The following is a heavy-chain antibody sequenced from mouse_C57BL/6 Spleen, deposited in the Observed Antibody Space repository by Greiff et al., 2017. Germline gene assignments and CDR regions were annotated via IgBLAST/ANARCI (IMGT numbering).Heavy chain of an antibody. V-gene: IGHV5-4*01. CDR1: GFTFSSYA. D-gene: IGHD1-1*01. Sequence: EVHLVESGGGLVKPGGSLKLSCAASGFTFSSYAMSWVRQTPEKRLEWVATISDGGSYTYYPDNVKGRFTISRDNAKNNLYLQMSHLKSEDTAMYYCARAYGSSSAYFDYWGQGTTLTVSS. J-gene: IGHJ2*01. CDR2: ISDGGSYT. CDR3: ARAYGSSSAYFDY.